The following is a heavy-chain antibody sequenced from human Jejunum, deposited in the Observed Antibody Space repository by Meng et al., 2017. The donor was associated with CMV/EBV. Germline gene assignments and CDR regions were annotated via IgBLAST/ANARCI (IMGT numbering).Heavy chain of an antibody. V-gene: IGHV1-18*01. J-gene: IGHJ5*02. Sequence: QAQLVQSGAEVKKPGASATVSCNASGHTFTSYGFNWVRQAPGQGLEWMGWISAYNGVTTFAQKVQGRVSMTTDTSTSTAYMELRSLTSDDTAVYYCARGEVPVVAATSWGQGTLVTVSS. CDR1: GHTFTSYG. CDR2: ISAYNGVT. D-gene: IGHD2-15*01. CDR3: ARGEVPVVAATS.